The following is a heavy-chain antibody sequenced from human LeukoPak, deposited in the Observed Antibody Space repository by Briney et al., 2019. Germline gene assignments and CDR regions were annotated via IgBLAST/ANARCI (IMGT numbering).Heavy chain of an antibody. Sequence: ASVKVSCNASGGTFSSYAISWVRQAPGQGLEWMGIINPSGGSTSYAQKFQGRVTMTRDMSTSTVYMELSSLRSEDTAVYYCARTSGSYYGTDDAFDIWGQGTMVTVSS. J-gene: IGHJ3*02. CDR2: INPSGGST. D-gene: IGHD1-26*01. V-gene: IGHV1-46*01. CDR1: GGTFSSYA. CDR3: ARTSGSYYGTDDAFDI.